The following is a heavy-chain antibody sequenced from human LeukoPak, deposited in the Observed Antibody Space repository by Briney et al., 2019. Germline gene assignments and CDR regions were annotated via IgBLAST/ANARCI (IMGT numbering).Heavy chain of an antibody. CDR2: ISSSGSTI. J-gene: IGHJ4*02. V-gene: IGHV3-48*03. CDR3: ARAIAAAGMDY. D-gene: IGHD6-13*01. CDR1: GFTFSSYE. Sequence: GGSLRLSCAAFGFTFSSYEMNWVRQAPGKGLEWVSYISSSGSTIYYADSVKGRFTISRDNAKNSLYLQMNSLRAEDTAVYYCARAIAAAGMDYWGQGTLVTVSS.